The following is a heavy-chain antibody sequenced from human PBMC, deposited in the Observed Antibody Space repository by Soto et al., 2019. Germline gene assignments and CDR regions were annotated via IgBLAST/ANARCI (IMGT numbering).Heavy chain of an antibody. CDR3: AREGLNYDY. J-gene: IGHJ4*02. V-gene: IGHV3-48*01. CDR2: ISSSSSTI. CDR1: GFTFSSYS. Sequence: EVQLVESGGGLVQTGGSLRLSCAASGFTFSSYSMNWVRQAPGKGLEWVSYISSSSSTIYYADSVKGRFTISRDNAKNSLYLQMNSLRAEDTAVYYCAREGLNYDYWGPGTLVTVSS.